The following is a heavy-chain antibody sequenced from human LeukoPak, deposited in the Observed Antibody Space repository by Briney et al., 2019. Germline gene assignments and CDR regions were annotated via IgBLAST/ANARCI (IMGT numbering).Heavy chain of an antibody. J-gene: IGHJ4*02. CDR1: GLTSSIFE. V-gene: IGHV3-48*03. Sequence: PGGSLRLSCMSSGLTSSIFEMNWVRQAPGKGLEWVSYISQGGSTTDYADSVKGRFTISRDNARNSLCLQMDSLRAEDTAVYYCARDNDYGFDYWGQGTLVTVSS. D-gene: IGHD3-16*01. CDR3: ARDNDYGFDY. CDR2: ISQGGSTT.